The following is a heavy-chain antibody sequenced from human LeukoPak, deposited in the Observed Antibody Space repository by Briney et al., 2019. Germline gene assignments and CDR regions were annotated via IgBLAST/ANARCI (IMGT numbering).Heavy chain of an antibody. V-gene: IGHV3-7*01. D-gene: IGHD4-23*01. CDR3: ARDYGGSSPFDY. Sequence: GRSLRLSCTASGFTFGDYAMTWVRQAPGKGLEWVANMRQDGNEKYYVDSVRGRFTISRDNAKNSLYLQMNSLRAEDTAVYYCARDYGGSSPFDYWGQGTLVTVSS. J-gene: IGHJ4*02. CDR1: GFTFGDYA. CDR2: MRQDGNEK.